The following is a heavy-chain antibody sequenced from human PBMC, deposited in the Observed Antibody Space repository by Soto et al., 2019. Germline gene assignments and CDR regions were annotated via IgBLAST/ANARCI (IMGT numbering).Heavy chain of an antibody. Sequence: SQDVSFTCVVSGYTFSGNMVAWTWVRQSPSRGLEWLGRTYYRSRWYSDYAVSVRSRIDINADTSKNQVSLQLNSVTPEDTAVYYCARSEEDSDYYYYGMDGWGQGNTVTVSS. J-gene: IGHJ6*02. CDR3: ARSEEDSDYYYYGMDG. CDR1: GYTFSGNMVA. V-gene: IGHV6-1*01. CDR2: TYYRSRWYS. D-gene: IGHD2-15*01.